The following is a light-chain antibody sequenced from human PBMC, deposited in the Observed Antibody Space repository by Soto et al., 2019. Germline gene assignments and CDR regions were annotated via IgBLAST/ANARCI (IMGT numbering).Light chain of an antibody. J-gene: IGLJ2*01. CDR3: MSYVGGNSVA. CDR2: EVS. V-gene: IGLV2-8*01. CDR1: DNDVGRYDY. Sequence: QSALTQPPSASGSPGMSVTLSCSGTDNDVGRYDYVSWYQQHPGKAPKLLIYEVSKRPSGVPDRFSASKSGNTASLTVSGLQGEDEADYYCMSYVGGNSVAFGGGTKLIVL.